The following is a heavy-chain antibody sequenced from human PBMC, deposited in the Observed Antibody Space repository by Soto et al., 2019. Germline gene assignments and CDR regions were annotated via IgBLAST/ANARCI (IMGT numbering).Heavy chain of an antibody. D-gene: IGHD3-10*01. CDR2: MSISGTII. CDR3: ARGRGFYGDY. Sequence: AESLTLSCAASGITVSTYAFIWVRQALGKGLEWVSWMSISGTIIVYADSVKGRFTIDRDNAKISLLLQMVSVRDEDTADCYCARGRGFYGDYWGQGTLVTVSS. J-gene: IGHJ4*02. CDR1: GITVSTYA. V-gene: IGHV3-48*03.